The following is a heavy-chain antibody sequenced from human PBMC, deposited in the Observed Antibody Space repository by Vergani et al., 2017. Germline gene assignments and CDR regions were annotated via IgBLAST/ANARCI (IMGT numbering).Heavy chain of an antibody. Sequence: QVQLVQSGAEVKKPGASVKVSCKASGYTFTSYAMHWVRQAPGQRLEWMGWIKTGNGNTKYSQKFQGRVTITRENSASTAYMELSSLRSEDTAVYYCASVYYGSGSTLHYYYYGMDVWGQGTTVTVSS. CDR2: IKTGNGNT. J-gene: IGHJ6*02. D-gene: IGHD3-10*01. CDR3: ASVYYGSGSTLHYYYYGMDV. V-gene: IGHV1-3*04. CDR1: GYTFTSYA.